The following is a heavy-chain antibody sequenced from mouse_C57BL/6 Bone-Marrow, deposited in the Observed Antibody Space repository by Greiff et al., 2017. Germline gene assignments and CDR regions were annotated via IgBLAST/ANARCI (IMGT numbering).Heavy chain of an antibody. D-gene: IGHD2-2*01. CDR3: ARDAGYDYCARDY. CDR2: SRHKANDSTT. CDR1: GFTFSAFY. V-gene: IGHV7-1*01. Sequence: EVKLVESGGGLVQSGRSLRLSCATSGFTFSAFYMEWVRQAPGKGLEWIAASRHKANDSTTEYSASVKGRFIVSRDTSQSILYLQMNALTDEETAIYSCARDAGYDYCARDYWGQGTSVTVSS. J-gene: IGHJ4*01.